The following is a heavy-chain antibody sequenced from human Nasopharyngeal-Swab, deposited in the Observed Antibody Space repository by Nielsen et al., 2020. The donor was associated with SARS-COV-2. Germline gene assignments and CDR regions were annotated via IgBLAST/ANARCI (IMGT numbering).Heavy chain of an antibody. V-gene: IGHV3-21*01. J-gene: IGHJ4*02. CDR3: TRAGSYRFDY. CDR1: GFIFSTYS. CDR2: ISPSGTYI. D-gene: IGHD1-26*01. Sequence: GESLKISCAASGFIFSTYSMNWVRQAPGRGLEWVSSISPSGTYIYYADSVRGRFTISRDNAKNTLYLQMNSLTVEDSAVYFCTRAGSYRFDYWGQGTLVTVSS.